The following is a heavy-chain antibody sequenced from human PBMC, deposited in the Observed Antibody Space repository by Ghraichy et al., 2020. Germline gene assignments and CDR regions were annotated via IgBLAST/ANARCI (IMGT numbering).Heavy chain of an antibody. CDR1: GGSISSGSYY. D-gene: IGHD6-13*01. CDR3: ARDRSTGGSSWYYPFDY. Sequence: TLSLTCTVSGGSISSGSYYWSWIRQPAGKGLEWIGRIYTSGSTNYNPSLKSRVTISVDTSKNQFSLKLSSVTAADTAVYYCARDRSTGGSSWYYPFDYWGQGTLVTVSS. V-gene: IGHV4-61*02. CDR2: IYTSGST. J-gene: IGHJ4*02.